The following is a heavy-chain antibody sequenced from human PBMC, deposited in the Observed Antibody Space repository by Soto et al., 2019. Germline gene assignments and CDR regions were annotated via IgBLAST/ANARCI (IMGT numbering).Heavy chain of an antibody. CDR2: ISGRGTST. Sequence: EVQFLESGGGLAQPGGTLRLSCAASGFACNNFAMTWVRQAPGKGLEWVSGISGRGTSTYYADSVKGRFTISRDNSKSVVYLEMNSLRTEDTAVYYCARGQGGFCTSGSCYFVYWGQGSLVTVTS. CDR3: ARGQGGFCTSGSCYFVY. V-gene: IGHV3-23*01. CDR1: GFACNNFA. D-gene: IGHD2-15*01. J-gene: IGHJ4*02.